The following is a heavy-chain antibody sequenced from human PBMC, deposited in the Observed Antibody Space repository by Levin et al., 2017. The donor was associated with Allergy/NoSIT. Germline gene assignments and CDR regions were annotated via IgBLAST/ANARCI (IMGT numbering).Heavy chain of an antibody. J-gene: IGHJ6*03. D-gene: IGHD3-16*01. CDR1: GGSISGHY. Sequence: SETLSLTCAVSGGSISGHYWSWIRQPPGRGLEWIGYISYSGSTNYNTSLESRVTISVDTSKNQFSLKLSSVTAADTAVYYCARDTQGEDNYYYYYMDVWGKGATVTVSS. V-gene: IGHV4-59*11. CDR3: ARDTQGEDNYYYYYMDV. CDR2: ISYSGST.